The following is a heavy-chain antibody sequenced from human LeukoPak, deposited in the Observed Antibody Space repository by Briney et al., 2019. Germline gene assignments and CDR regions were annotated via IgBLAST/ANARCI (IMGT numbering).Heavy chain of an antibody. CDR2: ISSSSSYI. V-gene: IGHV3-21*01. CDR3: ARELAVAGGLDY. Sequence: GGSLGLSCAASGFTFSSYSMNWVRQAPGKGLEWVSSISSSSSYIYYADSVKGRFTISRDNAKNSLYLQMNSLRAEDTAVYYCARELAVAGGLDYWGQGTLVTVSS. CDR1: GFTFSSYS. J-gene: IGHJ4*02. D-gene: IGHD6-19*01.